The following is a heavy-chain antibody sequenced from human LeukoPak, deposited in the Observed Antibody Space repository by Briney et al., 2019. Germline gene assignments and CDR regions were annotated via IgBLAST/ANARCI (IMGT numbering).Heavy chain of an antibody. D-gene: IGHD2-2*01. J-gene: IGHJ5*02. V-gene: IGHV1-46*01. CDR2: INPSGGST. CDR1: GYTFTSYA. Sequence: GASVKVSCKASGYTFTSYAMHWVRQAPGQGLEWMGIINPSGGSTSYAQKFQGRVTMTRDTSTSTVYMELSSLRSEDTAVYYCARGIRSSTSKRGNWFDPWGQGTLVTVSS. CDR3: ARGIRSSTSKRGNWFDP.